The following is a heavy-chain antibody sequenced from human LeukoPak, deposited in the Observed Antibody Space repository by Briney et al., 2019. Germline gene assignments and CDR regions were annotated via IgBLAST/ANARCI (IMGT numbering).Heavy chain of an antibody. D-gene: IGHD5-18*01. V-gene: IGHV3-53*01. CDR1: GFTVSSNY. CDR3: AIRGYSYGRRADY. Sequence: GGSLRLSCAASGFTVSSNYMSWVRQAPGKGLEWVSVIYSGGSTYYADSVKGRFTISRDNSKNTLYLQMNSLRAEDTAVYYCAIRGYSYGRRADYWGQGTLVTVSS. CDR2: IYSGGST. J-gene: IGHJ4*02.